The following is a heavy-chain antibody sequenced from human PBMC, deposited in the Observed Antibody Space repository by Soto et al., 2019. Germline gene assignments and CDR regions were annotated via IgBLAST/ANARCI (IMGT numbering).Heavy chain of an antibody. CDR1: GYNFISYW. V-gene: IGHV5-10-1*01. CDR2: IDPSDSYT. CDR3: TKQGDHQPIDD. J-gene: IGHJ4*02. Sequence: GESLKISCKASGYNFISYWINWVRQKPGKGLEWMGRIDPSDSYTNYSPSFQGHVTISADKSIRTAYLQWSSLKASDTAMYYCTKQGDHQPIDDWGQGTLVTVSS. D-gene: IGHD2-2*01.